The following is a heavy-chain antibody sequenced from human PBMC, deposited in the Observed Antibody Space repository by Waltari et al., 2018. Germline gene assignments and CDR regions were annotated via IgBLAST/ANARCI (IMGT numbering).Heavy chain of an antibody. J-gene: IGHJ4*02. V-gene: IGHV3-21*01. Sequence: EVQLVESGGGLVKPGRSLRLSCAASGLTLSIYSMTWVRQAPGKGLEWVSSISISSSYIYYADSVKGRFTISRDNAKNSLYLQMNSLRAEDTAVYYCARGSVGATPDYWGQGTLVTVSS. D-gene: IGHD1-26*01. CDR2: ISISSSYI. CDR1: GLTLSIYS. CDR3: ARGSVGATPDY.